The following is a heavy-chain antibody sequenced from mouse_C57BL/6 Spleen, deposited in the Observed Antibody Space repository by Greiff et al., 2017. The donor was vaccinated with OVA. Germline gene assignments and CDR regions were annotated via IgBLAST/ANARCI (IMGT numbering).Heavy chain of an antibody. CDR1: GFTFTDYY. CDR3: ARSYYSNLAWFAY. Sequence: EVQLVESGGGLVQPGGSLSLSCAASGFTFTDYYMSWVRQPPGKALEWLGFIRNKANGYTTEYSASVKGRFTISRDNSQSILYLQMNALRAEYSATYYCARSYYSNLAWFAYWGQGTLVTVSA. J-gene: IGHJ3*01. D-gene: IGHD2-5*01. V-gene: IGHV7-3*01. CDR2: IRNKANGYTT.